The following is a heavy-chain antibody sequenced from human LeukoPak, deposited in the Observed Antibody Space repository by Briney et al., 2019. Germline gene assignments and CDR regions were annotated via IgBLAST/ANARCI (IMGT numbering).Heavy chain of an antibody. CDR3: ARDHGSGWYLGDFDY. CDR2: IWYDGSNK. CDR1: GFTFSSYG. Sequence: PGRSLRLSCAASGFTFSSYGMHWVRQAPGKGLEWVAAIWYDGSNKYYADSVKGRFTISRDNSKNTLYLQMNSLRAEDTAVYYCARDHGSGWYLGDFDYWGQGTLVTVSS. V-gene: IGHV3-33*01. J-gene: IGHJ4*02. D-gene: IGHD6-19*01.